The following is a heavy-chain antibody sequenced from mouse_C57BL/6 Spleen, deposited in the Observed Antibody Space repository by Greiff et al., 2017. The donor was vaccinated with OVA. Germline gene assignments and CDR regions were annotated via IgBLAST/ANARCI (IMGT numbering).Heavy chain of an antibody. CDR3: ARENYYGYDGGFAY. CDR1: GYTFTSYW. Sequence: QVHVKQPGAELVKPGASVKLSCKASGYTFTSYWMHWVKQRPGQGLEWIGMIHPNSGSTNYNEKFKSKATLTVDKSSSTAYMQLSSLTSEDSAVYYCARENYYGYDGGFAYWGQGTLVTVSA. V-gene: IGHV1-64*01. CDR2: IHPNSGST. J-gene: IGHJ3*01. D-gene: IGHD2-2*01.